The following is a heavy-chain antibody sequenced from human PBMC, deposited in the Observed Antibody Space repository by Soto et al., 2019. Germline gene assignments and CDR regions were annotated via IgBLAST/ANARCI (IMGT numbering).Heavy chain of an antibody. D-gene: IGHD2-15*01. CDR1: GFSLSTSGVG. CDR2: IYWDDDK. V-gene: IGHV2-5*02. CDR3: AHSAPSSYYYSRIYYFDY. Sequence: SGPTLVKPTQTLTLTCTFSGFSLSTSGVGVGWIRQPPGKALEWLALIYWDDDKRYSPSLKSRLTITKDTSKNQVVLTMTNMDPVDTATYYCAHSAPSSYYYSRIYYFDYWGQGTLVTVSS. J-gene: IGHJ4*02.